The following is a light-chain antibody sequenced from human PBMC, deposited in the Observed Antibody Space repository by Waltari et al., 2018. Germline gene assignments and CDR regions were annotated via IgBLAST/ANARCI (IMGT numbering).Light chain of an antibody. V-gene: IGLV2-14*03. CDR1: NSDVGAYTY. CDR3: SSYTTSGTVV. Sequence: QSALTQPASVSGSPGQSITISCTGTNSDVGAYTYVSWYQQHPGKVPKVMIYDVRNRPAGVANRFSGSKSGNTASLTISGLQAEDEADYYCSSYTTSGTVVFGGGTKVTVL. CDR2: DVR. J-gene: IGLJ2*01.